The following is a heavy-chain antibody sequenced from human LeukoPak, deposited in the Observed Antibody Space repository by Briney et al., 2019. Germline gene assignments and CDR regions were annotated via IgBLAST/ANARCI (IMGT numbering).Heavy chain of an antibody. Sequence: GRSLRLSCAASGFTFSSYGMHWVRQAPGKGLEWVAVIWYDGSNKYYADSVKGRFTISRDNSKNTLYLQMNSLRPEDTAVYYCARDRGDYVLGIYPFDPWGQGTLVTVSS. CDR3: ARDRGDYVLGIYPFDP. CDR1: GFTFSSYG. CDR2: IWYDGSNK. J-gene: IGHJ5*02. V-gene: IGHV3-33*01. D-gene: IGHD3-16*02.